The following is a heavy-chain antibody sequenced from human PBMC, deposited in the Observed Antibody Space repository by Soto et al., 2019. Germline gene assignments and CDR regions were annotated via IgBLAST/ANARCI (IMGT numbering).Heavy chain of an antibody. D-gene: IGHD2-21*01. CDR2: IYHSGST. Sequence: QVQLQESGPGLVKPSGTLSLTCAVSGGSITSSSWWRWVRQPPGKGLEWIGEIYHSGSTNYNPSLKSRVTISVDKAKKQFSLKLISVTAADTAVYYCARKAYGDGGFFDYWGQGTLVTVSS. V-gene: IGHV4-4*02. CDR3: ARKAYGDGGFFDY. CDR1: GGSITSSSW. J-gene: IGHJ4*02.